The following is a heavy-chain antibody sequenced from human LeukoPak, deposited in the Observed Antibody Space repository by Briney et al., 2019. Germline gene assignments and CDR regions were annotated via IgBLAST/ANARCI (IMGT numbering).Heavy chain of an antibody. V-gene: IGHV3-21*01. J-gene: IGHJ4*02. CDR2: MSSSSTYI. CDR1: GFTFSGYS. CDR3: ARRLTGSWHFDC. D-gene: IGHD6-13*01. Sequence: GGSLRLSCAASGFTFSGYSVNWVRQAPGKGLEWVSSMSSSSTYIYYADSMKGRFTISRDNAKNSVYLQMNSLRAEDTAVYYCARRLTGSWHFDCWGQGTLVTVSS.